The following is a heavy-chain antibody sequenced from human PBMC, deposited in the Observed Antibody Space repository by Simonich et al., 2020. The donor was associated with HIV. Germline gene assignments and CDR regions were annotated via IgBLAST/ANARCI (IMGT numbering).Heavy chain of an antibody. V-gene: IGHV4-34*01. CDR1: GGSFSGYY. Sequence: QVHLQQWGAGMLKPSETLSLTCAVYGGSFSGYYLSWIRTTPGKGLEWIGEINHSGSTKYTATLKSLFTVSVATSKNQFSLKLRSLTAADTAVYYCARGISNWGRSDWFDPWGQGTLVTVSS. D-gene: IGHD7-27*01. CDR3: ARGISNWGRSDWFDP. CDR2: INHSGST. J-gene: IGHJ5*02.